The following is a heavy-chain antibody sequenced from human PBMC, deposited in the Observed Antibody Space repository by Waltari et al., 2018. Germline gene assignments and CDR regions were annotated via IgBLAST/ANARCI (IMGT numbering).Heavy chain of an antibody. J-gene: IGHJ4*02. Sequence: EVQLVESGGGLVKPGGSLRLSCAASGFTFSSYSMNWVRQAPGKGLEWVSSISSSSSYIYYADSVKGRFTISRDNAKNSLYLQMNSLRAEDTAVYYCARDYSDYIWGSYRPFDYWGQGTLVTVSS. V-gene: IGHV3-21*01. D-gene: IGHD3-16*02. CDR3: ARDYSDYIWGSYRPFDY. CDR1: GFTFSSYS. CDR2: ISSSSSYI.